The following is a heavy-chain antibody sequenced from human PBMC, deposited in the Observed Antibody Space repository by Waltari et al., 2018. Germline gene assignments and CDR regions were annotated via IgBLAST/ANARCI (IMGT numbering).Heavy chain of an antibody. CDR3: ARDIFESSDYYYYGMDV. CDR2: IIPSLGIA. J-gene: IGHJ6*02. D-gene: IGHD3-9*01. V-gene: IGHV1-69*08. Sequence: QVQLVQSGAEVKKPGSSVKVSCKASGGTFSSYTISWVRQAPGQGLEWMGRIIPSLGIANYAQKFQGRVTITADKSTSTAYMELSSLRSEDTAVYYCARDIFESSDYYYYGMDVWGQGTTVTVSS. CDR1: GGTFSSYT.